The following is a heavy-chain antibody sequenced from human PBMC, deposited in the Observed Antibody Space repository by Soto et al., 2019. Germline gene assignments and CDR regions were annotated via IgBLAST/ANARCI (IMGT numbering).Heavy chain of an antibody. CDR2: IHYSGST. V-gene: IGHV4-59*01. CDR1: GGSISSYY. Sequence: PSETLSLTCTVSGGSISSYYWSWIRQPPGKGLDWIGYIHYSGSTNYNPSLKSRITISVDTSKNQFSLKLSSVTAADTAVYYCVRDDIGLGLDYWGLGTLVTVSS. J-gene: IGHJ4*02. CDR3: VRDDIGLGLDY. D-gene: IGHD1-26*01.